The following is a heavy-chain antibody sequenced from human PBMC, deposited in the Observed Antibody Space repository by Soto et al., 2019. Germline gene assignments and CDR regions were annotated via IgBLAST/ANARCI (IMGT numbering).Heavy chain of an antibody. CDR3: TTGPGYCSGRSCRYYYYYMDV. V-gene: IGHV3-15*01. D-gene: IGHD2-15*01. CDR1: GFTFSNAW. Sequence: GGSLRLSCAASGFTFSNAWMSWVRQAPGKGLEWVGRIKSKTDGGTTDYAAPVKGRFTISRDDSKNTLYLQMNSLKTEDTAVYYCTTGPGYCSGRSCRYYYYYMDVWGKGTTVTVSS. J-gene: IGHJ6*03. CDR2: IKSKTDGGTT.